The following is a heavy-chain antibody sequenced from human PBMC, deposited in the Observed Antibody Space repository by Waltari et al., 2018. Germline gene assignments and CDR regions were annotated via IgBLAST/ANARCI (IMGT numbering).Heavy chain of an antibody. CDR3: ARQRGSSLYLYFDL. Sequence: EAQLVQSGAEVKKPGESLTISCKASGYSFPNYWIGWVLQMPGKGLEWMGIIYPGDANTRYNPSFQGQVTISADKSISTAYLQWSSLKASDTAIYYCARQRGSSLYLYFDLWGRGTLVTVSS. D-gene: IGHD3-16*01. CDR2: IYPGDANT. J-gene: IGHJ2*01. CDR1: GYSFPNYW. V-gene: IGHV5-51*01.